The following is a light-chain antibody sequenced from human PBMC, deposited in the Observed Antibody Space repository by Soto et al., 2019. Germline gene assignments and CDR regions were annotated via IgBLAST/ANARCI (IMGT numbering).Light chain of an antibody. J-gene: IGKJ1*01. CDR2: DAS. CDR1: QNIRTW. Sequence: DIQMTQSPSTLSASVGHRVTITCRASQNIRTWLSWYQQKPGKAPNLLIFDASSLHSGVPSRFSGSGSGTEFTLTITSLQPDDFATYYCQHYNPYSGPFGQGTKV. CDR3: QHYNPYSGP. V-gene: IGKV1-5*01.